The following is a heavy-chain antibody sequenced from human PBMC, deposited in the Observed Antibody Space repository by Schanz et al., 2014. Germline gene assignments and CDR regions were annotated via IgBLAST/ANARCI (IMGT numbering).Heavy chain of an antibody. D-gene: IGHD2-2*02. CDR1: GYTFTAYG. V-gene: IGHV1-8*02. CDR3: AGTYCSSTSCYTGYYYMDV. Sequence: VQSVHSGTEVQKLGASVKVSCQTSGYTFTAYGINWVRQAPGQGLEWLGWMNPNSGNPGFAQKFRGRVTMTRNTAMSTAYMELRSLRSDDTAVYYCAGTYCSSTSCYTGYYYMDVWGKGTTVTVSS. J-gene: IGHJ6*03. CDR2: MNPNSGNP.